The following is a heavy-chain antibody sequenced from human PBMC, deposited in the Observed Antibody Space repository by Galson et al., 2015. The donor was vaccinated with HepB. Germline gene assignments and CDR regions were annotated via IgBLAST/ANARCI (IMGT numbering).Heavy chain of an antibody. CDR2: IRSKAYGGTT. Sequence: SLRLSCAASGFTFGDYAMSWFRQAPGKGLECVGFIRSKAYGGTTEYAASVKGRFTISRDDSKSIAYLQMNSLKTEDTAVYYCTRVLGGGSPLADYWGQGTLVTVSS. V-gene: IGHV3-49*03. J-gene: IGHJ4*02. D-gene: IGHD2-15*01. CDR1: GFTFGDYA. CDR3: TRVLGGGSPLADY.